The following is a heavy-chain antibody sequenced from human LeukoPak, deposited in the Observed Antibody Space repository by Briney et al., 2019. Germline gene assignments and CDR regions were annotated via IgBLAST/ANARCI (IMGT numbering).Heavy chain of an antibody. CDR3: ARDRRIVGATGSFQH. D-gene: IGHD1-26*01. CDR2: IWYDGSNK. CDR1: GFTFSSYG. V-gene: IGHV3-33*01. Sequence: PGRSLRLSCAASGFTFSSYGMHWVRQAPGKGLEWVAVIWYDGSNKYYADSVKGRFTISRDNSKNTLYLQMNSLRAEDTAVYYCARDRRIVGATGSFQHWGRAPWSPSPQ. J-gene: IGHJ1*01.